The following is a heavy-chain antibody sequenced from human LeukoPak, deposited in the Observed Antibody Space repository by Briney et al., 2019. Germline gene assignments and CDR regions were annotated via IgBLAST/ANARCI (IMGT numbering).Heavy chain of an antibody. CDR2: IKQDGTEK. CDR3: ARDPHSSGWYWYYFDY. CDR1: GFTFNSYW. D-gene: IGHD6-19*01. J-gene: IGHJ4*02. Sequence: GGSLRLSCAASGFTFNSYWMSWVRQAPGKGLEWVANIKQDGTEKYYVDSVKGRFTISRDNAKNSLYLQMNSLRAEDTAVYYCARDPHSSGWYWYYFDYWGQGTLVTVSS. V-gene: IGHV3-7*01.